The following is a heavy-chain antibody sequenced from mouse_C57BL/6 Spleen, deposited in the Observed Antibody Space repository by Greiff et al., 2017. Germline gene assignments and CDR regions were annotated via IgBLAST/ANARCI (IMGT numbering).Heavy chain of an antibody. Sequence: QVQLQQSGAELVKPGASVKISCKASGYAFSSYWMNWVKQRPGKGLEWIGQIYPGDGDTNYNGKFKGKATLTADKSSSTAYMQLSSLTSEDSAVYFCARSRGSVSSLYWQFDVWGTGTTVTVSS. CDR1: GYAFSSYW. CDR3: ARSRGSVSSLYWQFDV. J-gene: IGHJ1*03. CDR2: IYPGDGDT. D-gene: IGHD1-1*01. V-gene: IGHV1-80*01.